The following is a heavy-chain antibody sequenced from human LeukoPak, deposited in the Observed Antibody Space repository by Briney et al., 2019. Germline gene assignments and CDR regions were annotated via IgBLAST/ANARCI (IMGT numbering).Heavy chain of an antibody. CDR1: GFTFSSYS. CDR3: ASPYCSGGSCYSGTNWFDP. V-gene: IGHV3-21*01. J-gene: IGHJ5*02. D-gene: IGHD2-15*01. Sequence: GGSLRLSCAASGFTFSSYSMNWVRQAPGKGLEWVSSISSSSSYIYYADSVKGRFTISSDNAKNSLYLQMNSLRAEDTAVYYCASPYCSGGSCYSGTNWFDPWGQGTLVTVSS. CDR2: ISSSSSYI.